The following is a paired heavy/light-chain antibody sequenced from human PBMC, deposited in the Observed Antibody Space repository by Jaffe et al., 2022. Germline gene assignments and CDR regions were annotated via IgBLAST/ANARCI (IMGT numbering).Heavy chain of an antibody. CDR1: GGTFSSYA. CDR2: IIPIFGTA. J-gene: IGHJ5*02. Sequence: QVQLVQSGAEVKKPGSSVKVSCKASGGTFSSYAISWVRQAPGQGLEWMGGIIPIFGTANYAQKFQGRVTITADESTSTAYMELSSLRSEDTAVYYCARDPLKEEYQLLWSGWFDPWGQGTLVTVSS. D-gene: IGHD2-2*01. CDR3: ARDPLKEEYQLLWSGWFDP. V-gene: IGHV1-69*01.
Light chain of an antibody. V-gene: IGLV2-14*01. CDR2: EVS. CDR1: SSDVGGYNY. J-gene: IGLJ1*01. CDR3: SSYTSSSSLYV. Sequence: QSALTQPASVSGSPGQSITISCTGTSSDVGGYNYVSWYQQHPGKAPKLMIYEVSNRPSGVSNRFSGSKSGNTASLTISGLQAEDEADYYCSSYTSSSSLYVFGTGTKVTVL.